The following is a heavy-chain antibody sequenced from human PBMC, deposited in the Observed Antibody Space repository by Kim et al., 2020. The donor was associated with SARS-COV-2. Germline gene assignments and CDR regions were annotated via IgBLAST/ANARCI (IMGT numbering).Heavy chain of an antibody. CDR1: GFTFSSHD. V-gene: IGHV3-13*01. J-gene: IGHJ2*01. Sequence: GGSLRLSCAASGFTFSSHDMHWVRQATGKGLEWVSAIDIVGDTYYPGSVKCRFTVSRENAKNSLYLQMNSLRAGDTAVYYCARATVGFDLWGRGPLVTV. D-gene: IGHD3-16*01. CDR3: ARATVGFDL. CDR2: IDIVGDT.